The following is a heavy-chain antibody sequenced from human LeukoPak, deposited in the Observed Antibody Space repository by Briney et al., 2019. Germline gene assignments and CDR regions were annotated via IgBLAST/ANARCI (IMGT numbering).Heavy chain of an antibody. V-gene: IGHV4-4*02. CDR3: ARRPSPPDAFDM. CDR1: GGSISSSNW. CDR2: IYHSGST. J-gene: IGHJ3*02. Sequence: PSETLSLTCAVSGGSISSSNWWSWVRQPPGKGLEWIGEIYHSGSTNYNPSLKSRVTISGDTSKEQFSLKLYSVTAADTAVYYCARRPSPPDAFDMWGQGTMVTVSS.